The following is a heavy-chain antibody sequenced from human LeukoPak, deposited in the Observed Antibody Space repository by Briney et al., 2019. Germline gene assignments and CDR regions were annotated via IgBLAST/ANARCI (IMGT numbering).Heavy chain of an antibody. D-gene: IGHD5-12*01. CDR2: IKQDGSEK. CDR3: ARVATDRYYYYGMDV. Sequence: GGSLRLSCAASGFTFSSYWMSWVRQAPGKGLEWVANIKQDGSEKYYVDSVKGRFIISRDNAENSLSLQMNSLRAEDTAVYYCARVATDRYYYYGMDVWGQGTTVTVSS. CDR1: GFTFSSYW. V-gene: IGHV3-7*01. J-gene: IGHJ6*02.